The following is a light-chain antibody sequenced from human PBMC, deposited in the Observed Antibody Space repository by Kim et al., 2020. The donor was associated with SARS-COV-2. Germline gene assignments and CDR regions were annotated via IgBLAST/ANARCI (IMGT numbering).Light chain of an antibody. CDR2: WAS. V-gene: IGKV4-1*01. Sequence: ATINCKSSQSVLYSSNNKNYLAWYQQKPGQPPKLLIYWASTRESGVPDRFSDSGSGTDFTLTISSLQAEDVAVYYCQQYYSTLWTFGQGTKVDIK. CDR3: QQYYSTLWT. CDR1: QSVLYSSNNKNY. J-gene: IGKJ1*01.